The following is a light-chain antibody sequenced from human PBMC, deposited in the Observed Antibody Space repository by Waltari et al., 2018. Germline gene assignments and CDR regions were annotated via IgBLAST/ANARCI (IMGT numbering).Light chain of an antibody. Sequence: QSALTQPASVSGSPGQSITISCPGSNRDVGSFNLVSWSQQHPGNAPKLIIYDVIHRPAGVSNRFSGSKSANTASLTISGLQAEDEADYYCSSYTSTRVFYVFGTGTTVIVL. V-gene: IGLV2-14*02. CDR2: DVI. J-gene: IGLJ1*01. CDR1: NRDVGSFNL. CDR3: SSYTSTRVFYV.